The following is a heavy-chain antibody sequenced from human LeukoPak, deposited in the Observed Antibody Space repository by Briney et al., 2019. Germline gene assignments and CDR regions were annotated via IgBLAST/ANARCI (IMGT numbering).Heavy chain of an antibody. CDR1: GFTFSSCG. Sequence: PGGSLRLSCAASGFTFSSCGMHWVRQAPGKRLEWVAFIRYDGSNKYYADSVKGRFTISRDNSKNTLYLQMNSLRAKDTAVYYCAKDAASIVGAKGLDYWGQGTLVTVSS. D-gene: IGHD1-26*01. V-gene: IGHV3-30*02. J-gene: IGHJ4*02. CDR2: IRYDGSNK. CDR3: AKDAASIVGAKGLDY.